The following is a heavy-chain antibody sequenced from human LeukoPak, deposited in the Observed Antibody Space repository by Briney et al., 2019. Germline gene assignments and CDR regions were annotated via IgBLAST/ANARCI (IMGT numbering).Heavy chain of an antibody. CDR2: IYYSGST. V-gene: IGHV4-39*07. CDR1: GDSISSTSYC. CDR3: ARGGTVWNFDY. D-gene: IGHD1-1*01. Sequence: SETLSLTCTVSGDSISSTSYCWGWIRQPPGKGLEWIGSIYYSGSTYYNPSLKSRVTISLDTSKNQFSLKVSSVTAADTAVYYCARGGTVWNFDYWGQGTLVTVSS. J-gene: IGHJ4*02.